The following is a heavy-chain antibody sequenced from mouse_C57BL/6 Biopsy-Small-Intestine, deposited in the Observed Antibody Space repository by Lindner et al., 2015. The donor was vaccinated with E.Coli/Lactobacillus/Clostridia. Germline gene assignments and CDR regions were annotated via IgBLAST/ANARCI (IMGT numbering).Heavy chain of an antibody. CDR2: SAANNGNT. J-gene: IGHJ2*01. CDR1: GYTFTNYG. V-gene: IGHV1-79*01. Sequence: SVKVSCKASGYTFTNYGITWGADRPPGTRALSGWDGSAANNGNTNYAQKFQDRVTMTTDTSTSTTYMELRSLRSDDTAVYYCARESKETNWNSVFWFDPWGQGTPGHRLL. CDR3: ARESKETNWNSVFWFDP. D-gene: IGHD4-1*02.